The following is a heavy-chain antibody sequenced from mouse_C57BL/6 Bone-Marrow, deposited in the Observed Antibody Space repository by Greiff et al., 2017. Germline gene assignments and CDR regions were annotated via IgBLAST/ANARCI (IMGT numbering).Heavy chain of an antibody. Sequence: QVQLKQPGAELVKPGASVKLSCKASGYTFTSYWMQWVKQRPGQGLEWIGEIDPSDSYTNYNQKFKGKATLTVDTYSSTAYMQLSSLTSEDSAVYYCARDGTWFAYWGQGTLVTVSA. J-gene: IGHJ3*01. CDR1: GYTFTSYW. CDR2: IDPSDSYT. V-gene: IGHV1-50*01. CDR3: ARDGTWFAY. D-gene: IGHD3-3*01.